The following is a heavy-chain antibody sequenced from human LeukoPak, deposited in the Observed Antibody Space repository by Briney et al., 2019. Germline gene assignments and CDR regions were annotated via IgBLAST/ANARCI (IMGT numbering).Heavy chain of an antibody. CDR1: GGSISSSSYY. D-gene: IGHD5-18*01. V-gene: IGHV4-39*01. J-gene: IGHJ4*02. CDR3: ARQIAMATFDY. Sequence: PETLSLTCTVSGGSISSSSYYWGWIRQPPGKGLEWIGSIYYSGSTYYNPSLKRRVTISVDTSKNQFSLKLSSVTAADTAVYYCARQIAMATFDYWGQGTLVTVSS. CDR2: IYYSGST.